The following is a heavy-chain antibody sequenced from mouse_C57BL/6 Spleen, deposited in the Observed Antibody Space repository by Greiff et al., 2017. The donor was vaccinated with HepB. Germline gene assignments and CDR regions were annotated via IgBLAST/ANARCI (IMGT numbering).Heavy chain of an antibody. V-gene: IGHV1-22*01. D-gene: IGHD2-10*02. CDR2: INPNNGGT. J-gene: IGHJ2*01. CDR1: GYTFTDYN. CDR3: ARSYGNYGEYFDY. Sequence: DVQLVESGPELVKPGASVKMSCKASGYTFTDYNMHWVKQSHGKSLEWIGYINPNNGGTSYNQKFKGKATLTVNKSSSTAYMELRSLTSEDSAVYYCARSYGNYGEYFDYWGQGTTLTVSS.